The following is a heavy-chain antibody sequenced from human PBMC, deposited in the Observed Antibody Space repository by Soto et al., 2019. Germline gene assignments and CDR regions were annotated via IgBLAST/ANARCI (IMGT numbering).Heavy chain of an antibody. V-gene: IGHV1-46*01. Sequence: ASVKVSCKASGYTFTSYYMHWVRQAPGQGLEWMGIINPSGGSTSYAQKFQGRVTMTRDTSTSTVYMELSSLRSEDTAVYYCARGGIVAATHWVYYYYGMDVWGQGTTVTVSS. CDR2: INPSGGST. CDR1: GYTFTSYY. CDR3: ARGGIVAATHWVYYYYGMDV. J-gene: IGHJ6*02. D-gene: IGHD2-15*01.